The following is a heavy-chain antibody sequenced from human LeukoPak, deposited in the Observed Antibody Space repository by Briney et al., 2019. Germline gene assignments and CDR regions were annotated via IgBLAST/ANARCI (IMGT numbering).Heavy chain of an antibody. J-gene: IGHJ5*02. CDR3: ARGRSSLDL. CDR1: AGSISNHY. V-gene: IGHV4-59*11. D-gene: IGHD6-19*01. Sequence: SETLSLSCTVAAGSISNHYWSWMRQTPREGLEWIAYIFYTGSYNYNPSLKSRVYISVDTSKNQFSLNLTSVTAADTAVHYCARGRSSLDLWGQGTLVTVSS. CDR2: IFYTGSY.